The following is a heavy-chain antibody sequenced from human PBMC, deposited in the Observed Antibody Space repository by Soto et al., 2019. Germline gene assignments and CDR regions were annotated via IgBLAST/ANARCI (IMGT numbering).Heavy chain of an antibody. CDR2: ITGGGGRT. CDR1: GFTVSSNY. J-gene: IGHJ4*02. Sequence: GGSLRLSCAASGFTVSSNYMSWVRQAPGKGLEWVSGITGGGGRTFYADSVKGRFTISRDNSKNTVYLQMNNVRADDTAVYYCAKEYSSVSRGSFDYWGQGALVTVSS. V-gene: IGHV3-23*01. CDR3: AKEYSSVSRGSFDY. D-gene: IGHD5-18*01.